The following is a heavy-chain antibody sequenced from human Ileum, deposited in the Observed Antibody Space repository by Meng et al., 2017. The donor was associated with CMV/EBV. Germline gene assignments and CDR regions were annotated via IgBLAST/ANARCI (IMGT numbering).Heavy chain of an antibody. Sequence: VRLQESCPGRVRPSETLSLTCTGSGDSLSTSSWNWIRQSAGSRLEWIGRICGTGTTNYNPSFKSRVTLSLDKSKNQFSLKLSSVTAADTAVYYCARRIREVREISWENWLAPWGQGTLVTVSS. D-gene: IGHD3-10*01. CDR2: ICGTGTT. CDR1: GDSLSTSS. V-gene: IGHV4-4*07. CDR3: ARRIREVREISWENWLAP. J-gene: IGHJ5*02.